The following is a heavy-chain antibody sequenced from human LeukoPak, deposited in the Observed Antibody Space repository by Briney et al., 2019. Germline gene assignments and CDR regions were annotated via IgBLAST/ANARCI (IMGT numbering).Heavy chain of an antibody. V-gene: IGHV4-59*01. CDR3: ARFGVVIWSGYYGFDP. CDR2: IYYGGST. CDR1: GGSISSYY. J-gene: IGHJ5*02. D-gene: IGHD3-3*01. Sequence: SETLSLTCTVSGGSISSYYWSWIRQPPGKGLEWIGYIYYGGSTNYNPSLKSRVTISVDKSKNQFFLKLSYVTAADTAVYYCARFGVVIWSGYYGFDPWGQGTLVTVSS.